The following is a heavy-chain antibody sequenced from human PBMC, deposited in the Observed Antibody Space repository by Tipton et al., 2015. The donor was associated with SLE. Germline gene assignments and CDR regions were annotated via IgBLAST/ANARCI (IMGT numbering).Heavy chain of an antibody. CDR1: GDSIRRAGYS. Sequence: TLSLTCAVSGDSIRRAGYSWSWIRQPPGKGLEWIGYIYHNGSPYYNPSLKSRVTISVDTSKNQFSLKLKSVSAADTAVYYCARGPYGPAASYDYWGQGSLVTVSS. V-gene: IGHV4-30-2*01. CDR3: ARGPYGPAASYDY. J-gene: IGHJ4*02. CDR2: IYHNGSP. D-gene: IGHD2-2*01.